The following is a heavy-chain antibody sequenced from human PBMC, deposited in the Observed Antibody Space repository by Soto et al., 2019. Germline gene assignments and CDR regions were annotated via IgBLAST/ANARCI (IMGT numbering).Heavy chain of an antibody. V-gene: IGHV4-30-2*01. CDR2: IYNSGST. CDR3: ATYRNFLQI. CDR1: GGYISGGYYS. D-gene: IGHD1-7*01. Sequence: TLSLTFAVSGGYISGGYYSWSWIRQPPGKGLEWIGLIYNSGSTYYNSSLKSRVTISVDRSKNHVLLSLPSVTAADTAVYYWATYRNFLQIWAQGKKVTVSS. J-gene: IGHJ3*02.